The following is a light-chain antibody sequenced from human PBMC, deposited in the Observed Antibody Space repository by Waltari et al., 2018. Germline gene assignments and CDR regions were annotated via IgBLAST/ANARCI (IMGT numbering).Light chain of an antibody. CDR2: EVT. V-gene: IGLV2-23*02. J-gene: IGLJ3*02. CDR1: NSDVGNYNL. CDR3: CSYAGSWIWV. Sequence: QAALTQPASVSGSPGQSITISCTGSNSDVGNYNLVSWYQKHPGKAPKLIIYEVTNRPSGISDRFSGFKTGTTASLTISGLQAEDEADYYCCSYAGSWIWVFGGGTELTVL.